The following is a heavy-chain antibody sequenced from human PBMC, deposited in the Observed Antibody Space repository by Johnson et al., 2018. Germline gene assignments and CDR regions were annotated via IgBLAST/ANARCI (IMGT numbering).Heavy chain of an antibody. CDR3: AREPDYGDYYYYGMDV. Sequence: QVQLVESGGGVVQPGRSLRLSCAASGFTFSSYGMHWVRQAPGKGLEWVAVIWYYGSNKYYADSVKGRFTISRDKSKTTLYLQMTSLRAEDTAVYYCAREPDYGDYYYYGMDVWGQGTTVTVSS. D-gene: IGHD4-17*01. CDR1: GFTFSSYG. J-gene: IGHJ6*02. V-gene: IGHV3-33*01. CDR2: IWYYGSNK.